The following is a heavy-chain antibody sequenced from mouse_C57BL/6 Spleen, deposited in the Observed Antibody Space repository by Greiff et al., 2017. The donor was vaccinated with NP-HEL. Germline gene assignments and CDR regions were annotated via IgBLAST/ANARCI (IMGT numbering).Heavy chain of an antibody. J-gene: IGHJ1*03. CDR1: GYTFTSYW. V-gene: IGHV1-69*01. D-gene: IGHD1-1*01. Sequence: QVQLQQPGAELVMPGASVKLSCKASGYTFTSYWMHWVKQRPGQGLEWIGEIDPSDSYTNYNQKFKGKSTLTVDKSSSTAYRQRSSLTSEDSAVYYCASGDYGSSYWYFDVWGTGTTVTVSS. CDR3: ASGDYGSSYWYFDV. CDR2: IDPSDSYT.